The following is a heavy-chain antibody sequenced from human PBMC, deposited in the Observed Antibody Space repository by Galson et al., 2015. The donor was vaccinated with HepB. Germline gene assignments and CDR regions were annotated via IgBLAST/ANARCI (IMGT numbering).Heavy chain of an antibody. CDR2: VYYIWVT. Sequence: EPSSLTCSVSCGSISISGYGGGLIRQPAGTGLEWIVSVYYIWVTYTNPSIKSRVTISVDTSKNQFSLKRCSVAAAETAVYYCARAPVLTTTERYCYFDLWGRGTLVTVSS. D-gene: IGHD4/OR15-4a*01. CDR3: ARAPVLTTTERYCYFDL. J-gene: IGHJ2*01. CDR1: CGSISISGYG. V-gene: IGHV4-39*01.